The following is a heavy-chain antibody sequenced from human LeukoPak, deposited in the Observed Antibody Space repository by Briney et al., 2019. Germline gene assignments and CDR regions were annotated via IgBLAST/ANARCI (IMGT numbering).Heavy chain of an antibody. Sequence: GGSLRLSCAASGFTFRDYWMHWVRQAPGKGLVWVSRINADGSDTNYADSVKGRFTISRDDAKSTVYLQMNSLRAEETAVYFCARAGWHYYYGVDVWGQGTTVTVSS. CDR1: GFTFRDYW. V-gene: IGHV3-74*01. CDR3: ARAGWHYYYGVDV. CDR2: INADGSDT. D-gene: IGHD5-24*01. J-gene: IGHJ6*02.